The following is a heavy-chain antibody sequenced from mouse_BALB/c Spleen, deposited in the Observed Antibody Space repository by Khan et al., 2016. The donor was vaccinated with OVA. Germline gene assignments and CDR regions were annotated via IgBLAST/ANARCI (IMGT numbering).Heavy chain of an antibody. J-gene: IGHJ3*01. CDR2: MFPGDGST. D-gene: IGHD2-14*01. Sequence: QVQLQQSGAELVKPGASVKLSCKASGYTFTSYDINWVRQRPEQGLEWIGWMFPGDGSTKYNENFKGKATLTTDKSSSTAYMQLSRLTSEDSGAXFCARGGYGGFASWGQRTLVTVSA. CDR3: ARGGYGGFAS. V-gene: IGHV1-85*01. CDR1: GYTFTSYD.